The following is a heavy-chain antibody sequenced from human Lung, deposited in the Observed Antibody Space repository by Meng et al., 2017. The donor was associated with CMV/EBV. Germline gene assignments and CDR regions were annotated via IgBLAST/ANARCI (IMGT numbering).Heavy chain of an antibody. J-gene: IGHJ4*02. CDR3: ARGVAAALFDY. V-gene: IGHV3-53*01. D-gene: IGHD2-15*01. CDR2: IYSTGNT. CDR1: GFTVSSDY. Sequence: SCAASGFTVSSDYMRWVRQAPGKGLEWVSVIYSTGNTYYADSVKGRFTISRDNSKNTLYLQMNSLRAEDTAVYYCARGVAAALFDYWGQGTLVTVSS.